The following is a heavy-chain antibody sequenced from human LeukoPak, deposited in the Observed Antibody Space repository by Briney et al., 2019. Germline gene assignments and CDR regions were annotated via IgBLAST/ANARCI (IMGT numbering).Heavy chain of an antibody. CDR2: ISGSGGST. CDR3: AKLGYCSSTSCYEVRTRSLDY. D-gene: IGHD2-2*01. CDR1: GFTVSSNY. V-gene: IGHV3-23*01. J-gene: IGHJ4*02. Sequence: GGSLRLSCAASGFTVSSNYMSWVRQAPGKGLEWVSAISGSGGSTYYADSVKGRFTISRDNSKNTLYLQMNSLRGEDTAVYYCAKLGYCSSTSCYEVRTRSLDYWGQGTLVTVSS.